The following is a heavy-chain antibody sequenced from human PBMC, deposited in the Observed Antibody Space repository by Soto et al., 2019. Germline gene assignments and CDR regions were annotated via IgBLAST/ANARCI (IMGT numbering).Heavy chain of an antibody. V-gene: IGHV5-10-1*01. CDR1: GYSFTSYW. J-gene: IGHJ5*02. CDR2: IDPSDSYT. Sequence: PGESLKISCKGSGYSFTSYWISWVRQMPGKGLEWMGRIDPSDSYTNYSPSFQGHVTISADKSISTAYLQWSSLKASDTAMYYCARLSSSWYSFNWFDPWGQGTLVTVSS. CDR3: ARLSSSWYSFNWFDP. D-gene: IGHD6-13*01.